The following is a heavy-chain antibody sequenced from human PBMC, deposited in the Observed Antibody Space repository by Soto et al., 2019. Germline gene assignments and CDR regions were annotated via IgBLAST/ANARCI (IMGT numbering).Heavy chain of an antibody. Sequence: SVKVSCKASGGTFSSYAISWVRQAPGQGLEWMGGIIPIFGTANYAQKFQGRVTITADESTSTAYMELSSLRSEDTAVYYCAREPPEYRSSTSCYSPLAVWGQGTTVTAP. CDR2: IIPIFGTA. J-gene: IGHJ6*02. CDR3: AREPPEYRSSTSCYSPLAV. D-gene: IGHD2-2*01. CDR1: GGTFSSYA. V-gene: IGHV1-69*13.